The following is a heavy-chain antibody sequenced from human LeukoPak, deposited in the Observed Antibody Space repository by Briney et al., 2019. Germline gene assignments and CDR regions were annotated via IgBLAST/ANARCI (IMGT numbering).Heavy chain of an antibody. V-gene: IGHV3-23*01. CDR3: ARDYADYVGYFFFDY. J-gene: IGHJ4*02. Sequence: GGSLRLSCAASGFTFNNYAMNWVRQAPGKGLEWVSSISGGETTYYADSAKGRFTISRDNSQNTLYLQMNGLRAEDTAVYYCARDYADYVGYFFFDYWGQGTLVTVSS. D-gene: IGHD4-17*01. CDR2: ISGGETT. CDR1: GFTFNNYA.